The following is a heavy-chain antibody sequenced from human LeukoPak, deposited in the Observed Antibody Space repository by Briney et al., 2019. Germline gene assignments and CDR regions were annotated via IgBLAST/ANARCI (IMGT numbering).Heavy chain of an antibody. CDR1: GFTFSSYG. CDR3: AKEIPRYGSGSYSGY. CDR2: VSYDGSNK. V-gene: IGHV3-30*18. J-gene: IGHJ4*02. Sequence: PGRSLRLSCAASGFTFSSYGMHWVRQAPGKGLEWVAVVSYDGSNKYYADSVKGRFTISRDNSKNTLYLQMNSLRAEDTAVYYCAKEIPRYGSGSYSGYWGQGTLVTVSS. D-gene: IGHD3-10*01.